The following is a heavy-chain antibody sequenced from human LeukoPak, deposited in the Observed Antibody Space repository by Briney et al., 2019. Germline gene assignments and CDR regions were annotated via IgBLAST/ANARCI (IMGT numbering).Heavy chain of an antibody. Sequence: GGSLRLSCAASGFTFSNAWMSWVRQAPGKGLEWVGRIKSKTDGETTDYAAPVDGRFTLSRDDSKNMLYLQMNSLKTEDTAVYYCSGPGDYSSSSVIDYWGQGTLVTVSS. CDR1: GFTFSNAW. CDR2: IKSKTDGETT. CDR3: SGPGDYSSSSVIDY. D-gene: IGHD6-6*01. J-gene: IGHJ4*02. V-gene: IGHV3-15*01.